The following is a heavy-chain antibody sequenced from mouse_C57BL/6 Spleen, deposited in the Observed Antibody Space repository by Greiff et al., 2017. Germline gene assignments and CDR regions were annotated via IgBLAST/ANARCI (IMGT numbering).Heavy chain of an antibody. CDR3: ARDLLLLRLMDY. CDR2: IDPSDSYT. V-gene: IGHV1-50*01. D-gene: IGHD1-1*01. CDR1: GYTFTSYW. J-gene: IGHJ4*01. Sequence: QVQLQQPGAELVKPGASVKLSCKASGYTFTSYWMQWVKQRPGQGLEWIGEIDPSDSYTNYNQKFKGKATLTVDTSSSTAYMQLSSLTSEDSAVYYCARDLLLLRLMDYWGQGTSVTVSS.